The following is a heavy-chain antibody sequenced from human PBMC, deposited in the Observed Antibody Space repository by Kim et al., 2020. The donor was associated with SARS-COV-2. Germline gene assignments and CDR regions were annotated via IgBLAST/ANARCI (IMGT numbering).Heavy chain of an antibody. J-gene: IGHJ3*02. CDR2: ISSNGGST. V-gene: IGHV3-64*02. CDR3: ARAGGSGSYYDAFDI. CDR1: GFTFSSYA. D-gene: IGHD1-26*01. Sequence: GGSLRLSCAASGFTFSSYAMHWVRQAPGKGLEYVSAISSNGGSTYYADSVKGRFTISRDNSKNTLYLQMGSLRAEDMAVYYCARAGGSGSYYDAFDIWGQGTMVTVSS.